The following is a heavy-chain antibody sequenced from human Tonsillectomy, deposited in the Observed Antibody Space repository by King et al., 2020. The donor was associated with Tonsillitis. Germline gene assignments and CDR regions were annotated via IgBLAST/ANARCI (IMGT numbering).Heavy chain of an antibody. CDR2: IYYSGST. Sequence: QLQESGPGLVKPSQTLSLTCTVSGGSISSVDYYWSWIRQPPGKGLEWIGHIYYSGSTYYNPSLKSRVTISLDTSKNQFSLKLSSVTAADTAVYYCARDKSYSSSGIFDSWGQGTLVTVSS. CDR1: GGSISSVDYY. D-gene: IGHD6-6*01. CDR3: ARDKSYSSSGIFDS. V-gene: IGHV4-30-4*01. J-gene: IGHJ4*02.